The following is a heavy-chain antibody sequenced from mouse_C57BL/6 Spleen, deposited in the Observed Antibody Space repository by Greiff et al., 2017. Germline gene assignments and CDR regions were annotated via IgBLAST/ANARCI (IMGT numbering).Heavy chain of an antibody. CDR3: ARRGWGYYAMDY. Sequence: QVQLKQSGPGLVQPSQSLSITCTVSGFSLTSYGVHWVRQSPGKGLEWLGVIWRGGSTDYNAAFISRLSISKDNSKSQVFFKMNSLQADDTAIYYCARRGWGYYAMDYWGQGTSVTVSS. V-gene: IGHV2-2*01. J-gene: IGHJ4*01. CDR2: IWRGGST. CDR1: GFSLTSYG. D-gene: IGHD1-1*02.